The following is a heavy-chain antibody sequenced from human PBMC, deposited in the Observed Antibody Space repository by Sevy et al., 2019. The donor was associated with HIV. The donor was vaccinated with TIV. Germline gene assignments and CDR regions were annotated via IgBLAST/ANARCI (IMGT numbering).Heavy chain of an antibody. V-gene: IGHV3-74*01. CDR3: ARGHVNDWRILDY. CDR2: INGDGS. Sequence: GGSLRLSCAASGFTFSSYWMHWVRQAPGKGLVWVSRINGDGSSYADSGKGRFSVTRDNAKSTLYLQMNILGAEDTAVYYCARGHVNDWRILDYWGQGAQVTVSS. D-gene: IGHD3-3*01. J-gene: IGHJ4*02. CDR1: GFTFSSYW.